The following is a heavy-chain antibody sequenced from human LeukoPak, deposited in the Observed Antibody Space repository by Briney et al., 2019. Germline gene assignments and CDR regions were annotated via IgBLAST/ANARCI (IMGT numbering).Heavy chain of an antibody. V-gene: IGHV3-48*01. Sequence: GGSLRLSCAASGFTFSSYSMNWVRQAPGKGLEWVSYISSSSSTIYYADSVKGRFTISRDNAKNSLYLQMNSLRAEDTAVYYCARPGSGYDLSIWGQGTMVTVSS. D-gene: IGHD5-12*01. CDR3: ARPGSGYDLSI. J-gene: IGHJ3*02. CDR1: GFTFSSYS. CDR2: ISSSSSTI.